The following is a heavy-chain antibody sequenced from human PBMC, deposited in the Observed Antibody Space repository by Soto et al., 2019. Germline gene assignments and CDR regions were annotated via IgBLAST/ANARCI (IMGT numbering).Heavy chain of an antibody. CDR2: IIPIFGTA. D-gene: IGHD6-19*01. V-gene: IGHV1-69*13. Sequence: SVKVSCKASGGTFSSYAISWVRQAPGQGLEWMGGIIPIFGTANYAQKFQGRVTITADESTSTAYMELSSLRSEETAVYYCARDSGIAVQWGMDVWGQGTTFTVSS. J-gene: IGHJ6*02. CDR3: ARDSGIAVQWGMDV. CDR1: GGTFSSYA.